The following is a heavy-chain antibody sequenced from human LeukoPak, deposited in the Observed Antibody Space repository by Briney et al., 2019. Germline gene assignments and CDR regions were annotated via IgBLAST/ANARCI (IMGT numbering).Heavy chain of an antibody. D-gene: IGHD5/OR15-5a*01. Sequence: ASVKVSCKASGYTFTGYYMHWVRQAPGQGLEWMGWINPNSGGTNYAQKFQGRVTMTRDTSISTAYMELSRLRSDDTAVYYCARDLYSVSGEYNWFDPWGQGTLATVSS. CDR1: GYTFTGYY. CDR3: ARDLYSVSGEYNWFDP. CDR2: INPNSGGT. V-gene: IGHV1-2*02. J-gene: IGHJ5*02.